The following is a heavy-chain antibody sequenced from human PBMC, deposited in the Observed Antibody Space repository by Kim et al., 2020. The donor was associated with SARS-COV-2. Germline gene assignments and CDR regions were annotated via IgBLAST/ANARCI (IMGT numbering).Heavy chain of an antibody. J-gene: IGHJ5*02. Sequence: NYHPPPKSRGTISVDTSKNPFSLKLSSVTAADTAVYYCARSSGYYWFDPWGQGTLVTVSS. CDR3: ARSSGYYWFDP. V-gene: IGHV4-59*01. D-gene: IGHD3-22*01.